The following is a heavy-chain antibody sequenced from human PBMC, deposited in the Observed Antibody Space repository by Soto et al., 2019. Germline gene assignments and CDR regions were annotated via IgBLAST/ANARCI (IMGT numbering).Heavy chain of an antibody. Sequence: EVQLLESGGGLVQPGGSLRLSCAASGFTFSSYAMSWVRQAPGKGLEWVSAISGSGGSTYYADSVKGRFTISRDNSKNTPYLQMNSLRAEDTAAYYCAKRDSGSPWYYFDYWGQGTLVTVSS. CDR1: GFTFSSYA. CDR2: ISGSGGST. V-gene: IGHV3-23*01. D-gene: IGHD5-12*01. J-gene: IGHJ4*02. CDR3: AKRDSGSPWYYFDY.